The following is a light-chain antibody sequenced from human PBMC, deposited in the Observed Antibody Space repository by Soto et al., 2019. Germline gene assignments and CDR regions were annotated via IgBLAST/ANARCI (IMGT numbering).Light chain of an antibody. J-gene: IGKJ4*01. CDR2: ATS. CDR3: QQLYSYPLT. CDR1: QTVSSY. Sequence: DIQMTQSPSSLSASVGDRVNITCRASQTVSSYLNWYQQKPGTVPKLLIYATSNLQSGVPSRFSGRGFGTDFTLTISSLQPEDFATYFCQQLYSYPLTFGGGTTVEF. V-gene: IGKV1-39*01.